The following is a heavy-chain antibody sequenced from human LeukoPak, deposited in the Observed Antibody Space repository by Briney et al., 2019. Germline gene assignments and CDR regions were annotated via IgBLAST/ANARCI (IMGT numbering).Heavy chain of an antibody. CDR2: INPNSGDT. CDR1: GYSFTGYH. J-gene: IGHJ4*02. V-gene: IGHV1-2*06. CDR3: AIYDSSGYYLDY. D-gene: IGHD3-22*01. Sequence: ASVKVSCKASGYSFTGYHMHWVRQAPGQGLEWMGRINPNSGDTNYAQKFQGRVTMTEDTSTDTAYMELSSLRSEDTAVYYCAIYDSSGYYLDYWGQGTLVTVSS.